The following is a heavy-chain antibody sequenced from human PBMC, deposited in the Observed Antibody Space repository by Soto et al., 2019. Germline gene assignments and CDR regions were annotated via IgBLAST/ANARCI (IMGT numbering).Heavy chain of an antibody. CDR1: GGSISSYY. CDR2: IYYSGST. CDR3: ARGQSDFWSGYYMDY. D-gene: IGHD3-3*01. V-gene: IGHV4-59*01. Sequence: PSETLSLTCTVSGGSISSYYWSWIRQPPGKGLEWIGYIYYSGSTNYNPSLKSRVTISVDTSKNQFSLKLSSVTAADTAVYYCARGQSDFWSGYYMDYWGQGTLVTV. J-gene: IGHJ4*02.